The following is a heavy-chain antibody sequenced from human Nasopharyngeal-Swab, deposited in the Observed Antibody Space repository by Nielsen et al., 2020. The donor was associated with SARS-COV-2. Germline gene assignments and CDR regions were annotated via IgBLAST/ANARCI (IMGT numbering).Heavy chain of an antibody. D-gene: IGHD1-26*01. CDR3: AKSGSYQTIYFDY. V-gene: IGHV4-38-2*01. J-gene: IGHJ4*02. CDR2: IYDSGST. CDR1: GSSISSSYY. Sequence: SETLSLTCAVSGSSISSSYYWGCIRQPPGKVLEWIGSIYDSGSTYYNPSLKSRITISADTSKNQLSLKLSSVTAADTAVYYCAKSGSYQTIYFDYWGQGTLVTVAS.